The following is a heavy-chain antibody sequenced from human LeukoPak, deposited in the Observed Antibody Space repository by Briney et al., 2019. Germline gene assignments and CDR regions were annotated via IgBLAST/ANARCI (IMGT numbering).Heavy chain of an antibody. CDR3: ARDFLGESGAAGC. D-gene: IGHD2-8*02. V-gene: IGHV3-21*01. Sequence: GGPLRLSCAASGFTFSSYTMNWVRQAPGKGPEWVSSISPSGSSTWNADSVRGRFTISRDNGKSSVYLQMNSLRGEDTAVYYCARDFLGESGAAGCWGQGTLVTVSS. CDR2: ISPSGSST. CDR1: GFTFSSYT. J-gene: IGHJ4*02.